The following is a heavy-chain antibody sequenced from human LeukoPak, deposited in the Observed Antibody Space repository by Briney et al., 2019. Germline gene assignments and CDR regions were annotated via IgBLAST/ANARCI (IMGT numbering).Heavy chain of an antibody. CDR1: GGSISSYY. CDR3: AREGKYSSSSDY. Sequence: SETLSLTCTVSGGSISSYYWSWIRQPAGKGLEWIGRIYTSGSTNYNPSFKSRVTMSVDTSKNQFSLKLSSVTAADTAVYYCAREGKYSSSSDYWGQGTLVTVSS. J-gene: IGHJ4*02. V-gene: IGHV4-4*07. D-gene: IGHD6-6*01. CDR2: IYTSGST.